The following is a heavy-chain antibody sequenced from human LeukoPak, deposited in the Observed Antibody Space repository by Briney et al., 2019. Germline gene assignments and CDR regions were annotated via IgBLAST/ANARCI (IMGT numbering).Heavy chain of an antibody. D-gene: IGHD2-2*01. J-gene: IGHJ4*02. V-gene: IGHV3-23*01. CDR1: GFTFSSHA. Sequence: GGSLRLSCEASGFTFSSHAMSGARQPPGKGWEGFAAIGGSGGSTYYADSVKGRFTISRDNSKNTLYLQMNSLRAEDTAVYYCARMPGYCSSTSCYWPDFDYWGQGTLVTVSS. CDR3: ARMPGYCSSTSCYWPDFDY. CDR2: IGGSGGST.